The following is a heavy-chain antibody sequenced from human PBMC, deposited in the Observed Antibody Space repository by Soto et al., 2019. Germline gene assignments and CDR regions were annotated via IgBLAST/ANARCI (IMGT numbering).Heavy chain of an antibody. CDR3: ARASTLIVVVGY. CDR1: GGSISSGDYY. V-gene: IGHV4-30-4*01. CDR2: IYYSGST. Sequence: SETLSLTCTVSGGSISSGDYYWSWIRQPPGKGLEWIGYIYYSGSTYYNPSLKSRVTISVDTSKNQFSLKLSSVTAADTAVYYCARASTLIVVVGYWGQGTLVTVSS. D-gene: IGHD3-22*01. J-gene: IGHJ4*02.